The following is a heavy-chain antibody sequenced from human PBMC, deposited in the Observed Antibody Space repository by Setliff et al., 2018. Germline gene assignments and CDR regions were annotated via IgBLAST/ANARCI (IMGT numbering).Heavy chain of an antibody. J-gene: IGHJ2*01. D-gene: IGHD4-17*01. Sequence: PSETMSLTCTVYGGSFTGYYWSWFRQVPGKGLEWIAEIGHSDMHHYNPSLKSRVTISADTSKSEFSLRLNSVTAADSAVYYCARHGGWYFDLWGRGTLVTVSS. V-gene: IGHV4-34*01. CDR3: ARHGGWYFDL. CDR1: GGSFTGYY. CDR2: IGHSDMH.